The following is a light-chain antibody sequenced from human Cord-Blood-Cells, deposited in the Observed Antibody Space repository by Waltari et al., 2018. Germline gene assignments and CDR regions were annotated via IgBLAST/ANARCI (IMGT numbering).Light chain of an antibody. Sequence: DIQMTQSPSSLSASVGDRITITCRASPSISSYLNWDQQKPGKAPKLLIYAADSLQSGVPSRFSGSGSGTDFTLTISSLQPEDFATYYCQQSYSTPLTFGGGTKVEIK. V-gene: IGKV1-39*01. J-gene: IGKJ4*01. CDR2: AAD. CDR3: QQSYSTPLT. CDR1: PSISSY.